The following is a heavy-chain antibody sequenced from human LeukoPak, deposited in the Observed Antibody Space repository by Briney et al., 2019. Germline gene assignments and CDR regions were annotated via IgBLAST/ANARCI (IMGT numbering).Heavy chain of an antibody. CDR2: ISAYNGNT. J-gene: IGHJ4*02. Sequence: ASVKVSCKASGYTFTSYGISWVRQAPGQGLEWMGWISAYNGNTNYAQKFQGRVTMTRDTSTSTVYMELSSLRSEDTAVYYCARDRSDGYNLVLDYWGQGTLVTVSS. CDR1: GYTFTSYG. D-gene: IGHD5-24*01. V-gene: IGHV1-18*01. CDR3: ARDRSDGYNLVLDY.